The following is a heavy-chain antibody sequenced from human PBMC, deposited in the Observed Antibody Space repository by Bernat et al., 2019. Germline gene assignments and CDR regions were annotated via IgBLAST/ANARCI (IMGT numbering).Heavy chain of an antibody. CDR3: AKDRKVVWFGEGHYYYGMDV. CDR1: GFTFSSYG. V-gene: IGHV3-30*18. Sequence: QVQLVESGGGVVQPGRSLRLSCAASGFTFSSYGMHWVRQAPGKGLEWVAVISYDGSNKYYADSVKGRFTISRDNSKNTLYPQMNSLRAEDTAVYYCAKDRKVVWFGEGHYYYGMDVWGQGTTVTVSS. CDR2: ISYDGSNK. J-gene: IGHJ6*02. D-gene: IGHD3-10*01.